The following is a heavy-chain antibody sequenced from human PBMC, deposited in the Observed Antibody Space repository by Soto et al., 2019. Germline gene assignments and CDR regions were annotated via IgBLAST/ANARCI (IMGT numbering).Heavy chain of an antibody. V-gene: IGHV1-2*02. CDR2: INPNSGGT. D-gene: IGHD2-15*01. CDR3: ARLGYCSGGSCYGRRAFDI. CDR1: GYTFTGYY. J-gene: IGHJ3*02. Sequence: GASVKVSCKASGYTFTGYYMHWVRQAPGQGLEWMGWINPNSGGTNYAQKFQGRVTMTRDTSISTAYMELSRLRSDDTAVYYCARLGYCSGGSCYGRRAFDIWGQGTMVTVSS.